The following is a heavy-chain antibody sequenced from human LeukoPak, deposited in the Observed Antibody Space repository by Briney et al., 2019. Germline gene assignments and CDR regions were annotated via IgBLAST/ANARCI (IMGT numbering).Heavy chain of an antibody. V-gene: IGHV4-34*01. CDR3: ARYSRGEWFGEYRNDACEI. Sequence: SETLSLTCAVSGGFFSGYYWSWIRQPPGKGLEWIGEINHSGSTNYNPPLKSRVTISVDTSRNQFSLKLSSDTAADTAVYYCARYSRGEWFGEYRNDACEIWGQKTMVTVSS. CDR2: INHSGST. CDR1: GGFFSGYY. J-gene: IGHJ3*02. D-gene: IGHD3-10*01.